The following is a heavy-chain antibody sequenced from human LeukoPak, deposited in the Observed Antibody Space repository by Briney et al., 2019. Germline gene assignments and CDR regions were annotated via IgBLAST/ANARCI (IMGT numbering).Heavy chain of an antibody. V-gene: IGHV4-61*08. CDR1: GGSISSGGYY. Sequence: SETLSLTCTVSGGSISSGGYYWSWIRQPPGKGLEWIGYIYHSGSTYYNPSLKSRVTISVDTSKNQFSLKLSSVTAADTAVYYCARDGGYDPPYYFAYWGQGTLVTVSS. CDR2: IYHSGST. D-gene: IGHD3-3*01. CDR3: ARDGGYDPPYYFAY. J-gene: IGHJ4*02.